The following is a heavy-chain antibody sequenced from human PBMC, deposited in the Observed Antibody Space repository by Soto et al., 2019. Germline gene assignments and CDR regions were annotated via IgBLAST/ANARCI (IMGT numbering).Heavy chain of an antibody. CDR3: ARGIENYYDSSGPVPLWYYYGMDV. CDR2: INAGNGNT. V-gene: IGHV1-3*01. Sequence: ASVKVSCKASGYTFTSYAMHWVRQAPGQRLEWMGWINAGNGNTKYSQKFQGRVTITRDTSASTAYMELSSLRSEDTAVYYCARGIENYYDSSGPVPLWYYYGMDVWGQGITVTVSS. D-gene: IGHD3-22*01. CDR1: GYTFTSYA. J-gene: IGHJ6*02.